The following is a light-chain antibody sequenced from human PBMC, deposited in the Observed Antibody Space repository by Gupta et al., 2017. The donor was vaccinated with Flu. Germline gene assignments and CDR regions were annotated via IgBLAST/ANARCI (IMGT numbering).Light chain of an antibody. Sequence: DKLTITCQASNDIINDFNWYQQIPGKAPKLLIYAASNLQTRVPSPFCGSRSGTDVTFTITNLQPEDIATYYCLQYDTTPPYTFGQGTKLEI. V-gene: IGKV1-33*01. J-gene: IGKJ2*01. CDR2: AAS. CDR3: LQYDTTPPYT. CDR1: NDIIND.